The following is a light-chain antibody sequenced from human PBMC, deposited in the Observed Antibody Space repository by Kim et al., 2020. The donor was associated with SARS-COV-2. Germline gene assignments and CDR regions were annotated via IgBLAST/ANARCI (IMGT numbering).Light chain of an antibody. CDR2: DAS. CDR1: QSVRNGY. Sequence: SPGERPTLSCRASQSVRNGYLAWYQQKPGQAPRLLISDASTRATGIPDRFSGSGSGTDFTLTISRLEPEDFAVYYCQQYTGSPITFGQGTRLEIK. J-gene: IGKJ5*01. V-gene: IGKV3-20*01. CDR3: QQYTGSPIT.